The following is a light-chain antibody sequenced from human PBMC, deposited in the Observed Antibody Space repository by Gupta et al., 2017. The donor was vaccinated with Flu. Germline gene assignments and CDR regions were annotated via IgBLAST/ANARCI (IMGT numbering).Light chain of an antibody. J-gene: IGKJ2*03. Sequence: DIPMTPSPSSLSASVGDRVTITCQASQDISNYLKWYQQKPGKAPKLLIYDASNLETGVPSRFSGSGSGTDFTFTIRSLQPEDIATYYCQQYDNLPRSFGQGTKVEIK. V-gene: IGKV1-33*01. CDR3: QQYDNLPRS. CDR2: DAS. CDR1: QDISNY.